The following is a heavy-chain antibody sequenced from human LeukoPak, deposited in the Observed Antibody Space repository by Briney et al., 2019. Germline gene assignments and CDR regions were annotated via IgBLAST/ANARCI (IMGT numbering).Heavy chain of an antibody. D-gene: IGHD1-1*01. CDR3: ARGGWTSIWT. J-gene: IGHJ5*02. CDR2: TYYRSKWYN. V-gene: IGHV6-1*01. CDR1: GDSVSSNSAA. Sequence: SQTLSLTCAISGDSVSSNSAAWNWIRQSPSRGLEWLGRTYYRSKWYNDYAISVKSRITINPDTYKNQFSLQLNSVSHEDTAVYYCARGGWTSIWTWGQGTLVTVSS.